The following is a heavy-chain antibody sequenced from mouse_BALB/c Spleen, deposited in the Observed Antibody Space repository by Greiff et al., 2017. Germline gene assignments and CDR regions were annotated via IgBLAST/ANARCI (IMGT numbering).Heavy chain of an antibody. CDR2: ISYSGST. Sequence: EVQLQESGPGLVKPSQSLSLTCTVTGYSITSDYAWNWIRQFPGNKLEWMGYISYSGSTSYNPSLKSRISITRDTSKNQFFLQLNSVTTEDTATYYCARSPKSGSLDYWGQGTTLTVSS. CDR3: ARSPKSGSLDY. D-gene: IGHD1-1*01. J-gene: IGHJ2*01. V-gene: IGHV3-2*02. CDR1: GYSITSDYA.